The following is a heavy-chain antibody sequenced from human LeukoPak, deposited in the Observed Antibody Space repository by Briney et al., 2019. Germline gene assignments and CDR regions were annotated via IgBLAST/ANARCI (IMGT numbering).Heavy chain of an antibody. Sequence: PGGSLRLSCAASGFTFSSYWMSWVRQAPGKGLEWVANIKQDGSEKYYVDSVKGRFTISRDNAKKSLYLQMNSLRAEDTAVYYCARDFEEKKGIAAGGTDYWGQGILVTVSS. D-gene: IGHD6-13*01. CDR3: ARDFEEKKGIAAGGTDY. J-gene: IGHJ4*02. V-gene: IGHV3-7*01. CDR2: IKQDGSEK. CDR1: GFTFSSYW.